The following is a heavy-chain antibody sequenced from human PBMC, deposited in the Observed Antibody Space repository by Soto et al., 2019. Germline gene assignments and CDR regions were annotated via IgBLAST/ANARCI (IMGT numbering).Heavy chain of an antibody. CDR2: IIPTLDIA. J-gene: IGHJ5*02. Sequence: QVQLVQSGAEVKKPGSSVKVSCKASGGTFSSYTINWVRQAPGQGLEWMGRIIPTLDIADYTQKFQGRVTITADKSTSTVYMELSSLRSEDTAVYYCAREYSSSSSDWFDPRGQGTLVTVSS. CDR1: GGTFSSYT. CDR3: AREYSSSSSDWFDP. V-gene: IGHV1-69*08. D-gene: IGHD6-6*01.